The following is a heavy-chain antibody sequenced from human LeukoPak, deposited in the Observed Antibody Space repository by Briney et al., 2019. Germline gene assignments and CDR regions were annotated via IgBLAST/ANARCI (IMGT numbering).Heavy chain of an antibody. V-gene: IGHV3-21*04. CDR2: ISSSSSYI. D-gene: IGHD2-2*01. J-gene: IGHJ1*01. CDR3: ANFHCSSTRCHLSGYFQH. CDR1: GFTFSSYA. Sequence: GRSLRLSCAASGFTFSSYAMHWVRQAPGKGLEWVSSISSSSSYIYYADSVKGRFTISRDNSKNTLYLQMNSLRAEDTAVYYCANFHCSSTRCHLSGYFQHWGQGTLVTVSS.